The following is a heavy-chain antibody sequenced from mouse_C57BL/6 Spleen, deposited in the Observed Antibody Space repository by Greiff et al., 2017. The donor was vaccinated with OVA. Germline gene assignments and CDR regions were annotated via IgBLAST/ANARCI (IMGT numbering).Heavy chain of an antibody. D-gene: IGHD1-1*01. Sequence: VQLKQSVAELVRPGASVKLSCTASGFNIKNTYMHWVKQRPEQGLEWIGRIDPANGNTKYAPKFQGKATITADTSSNTAYLQLSSLTSEDTAIYYCARDYYGSSYGYYAMDYWGQGTSVTVSS. CDR2: IDPANGNT. J-gene: IGHJ4*01. CDR1: GFNIKNTY. V-gene: IGHV14-3*01. CDR3: ARDYYGSSYGYYAMDY.